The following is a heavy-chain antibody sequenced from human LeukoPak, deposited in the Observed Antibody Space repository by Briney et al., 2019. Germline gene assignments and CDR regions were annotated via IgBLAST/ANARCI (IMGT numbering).Heavy chain of an antibody. J-gene: IGHJ4*02. V-gene: IGHV3-7*05. CDR1: GFTFKNYW. Sequence: PGGSLRLSCAASGFTFKNYWMTWVRQAPGKGLEWVANIRQDGSDKYYVDSVRGRFTISRDNAKNSLYLQMDTLRAEDTAVYYCPRWGGGFDYWGQGTLVTVSS. D-gene: IGHD1-26*01. CDR2: IRQDGSDK. CDR3: PRWGGGFDY.